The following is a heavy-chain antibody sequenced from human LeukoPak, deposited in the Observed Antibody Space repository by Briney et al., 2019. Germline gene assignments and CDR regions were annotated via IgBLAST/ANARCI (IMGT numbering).Heavy chain of an antibody. V-gene: IGHV3-74*01. CDR2: INSGGSIT. CDR1: GFTFSSNW. D-gene: IGHD1-26*01. J-gene: IGHJ4*02. Sequence: GGSLRLSCVASGFTFSSNWMHWVRQAPGKGLVWVSRINSGGSITSYADSVKGRFTISRDNAKNTLYLQMNSLRVEDTAMYYCTSTLVGATVYWGQGTLVTVSS. CDR3: TSTLVGATVY.